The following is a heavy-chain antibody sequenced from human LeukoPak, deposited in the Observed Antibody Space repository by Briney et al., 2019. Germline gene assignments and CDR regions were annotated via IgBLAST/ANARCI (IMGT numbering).Heavy chain of an antibody. CDR3: AKSGSSSPPRDPFHI. CDR2: ISDSCGST. CDR1: GFTFSSFA. Sequence: GGSLRLSCAASGFTFSSFAMSWVRQAPGKGLEWVSAISDSCGSTYYADPVKGRFTISRDNSKNTLCLQMNSLRAEDTALYYCAKSGSSSPPRDPFHIWGQGTLVTVSS. V-gene: IGHV3-23*01. D-gene: IGHD3-10*01. J-gene: IGHJ3*02.